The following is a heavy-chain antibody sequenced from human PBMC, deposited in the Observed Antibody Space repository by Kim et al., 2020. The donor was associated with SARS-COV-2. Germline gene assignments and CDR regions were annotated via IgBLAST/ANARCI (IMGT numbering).Heavy chain of an antibody. CDR3: AVFYGSWTIY. D-gene: IGHD3-10*01. CDR2: INAGNGKT. J-gene: IGHJ4*02. V-gene: IGHV1-3*01. CDR1: GYTFTNYA. Sequence: ASVKVSCKASGYTFTNYAMHWVRQAPGQRLEWMGWINAGNGKTKYSQKFQGRVTITRDTSASTAYMGVSSLRSEDTAVYYCAVFYGSWTIYWGPGTLVTV.